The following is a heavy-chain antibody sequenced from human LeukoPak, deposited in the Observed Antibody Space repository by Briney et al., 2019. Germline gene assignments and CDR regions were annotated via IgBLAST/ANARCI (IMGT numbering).Heavy chain of an antibody. J-gene: IGHJ4*02. V-gene: IGHV4-39*01. CDR2: IYYSGST. CDR3: ARLGGPFDY. Sequence: SETLSLTCTVSGGSISSSIYYWGWIRQPPGKGLEWIGSIYYSGSTYYNPSLKSRVTISVDTSKNQFSLKLSSVTAADTAVYYCARLGGPFDYWGQGTLVTVSS. CDR1: GGSISSSIYY. D-gene: IGHD2-15*01.